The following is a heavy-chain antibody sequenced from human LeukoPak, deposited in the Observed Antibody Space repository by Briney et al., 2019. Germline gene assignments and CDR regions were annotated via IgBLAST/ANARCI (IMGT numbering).Heavy chain of an antibody. CDR3: ARDLAAIAPGIGDY. V-gene: IGHV3-7*01. J-gene: IGHJ4*02. CDR2: IKQDGSEK. CDR1: GFTFSSFW. D-gene: IGHD6-13*01. Sequence: GGSLRLSCAASGFTFSSFWMSWVRQAPGKGLEWVANIKQDGSEKYYVDSVKGRFSISRDNARNSLYVQMSSLRVEDTAMYYCARDLAAIAPGIGDYWGQGNLVTVSS.